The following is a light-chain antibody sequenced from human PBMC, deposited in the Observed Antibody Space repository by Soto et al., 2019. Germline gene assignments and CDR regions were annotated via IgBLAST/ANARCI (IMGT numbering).Light chain of an antibody. J-gene: IGKJ5*01. CDR2: GAS. CDR3: QQTYPTPPIT. Sequence: DIEMTQSPASLYAYIGDRVTVACRASQTIRRYLNWYQQTPGKAPNLLIYGASNLQSGVPSRFSGSGSGADLTLTISSLQPEDFATYSCQQTYPTPPITFGQGTRLENK. CDR1: QTIRRY. V-gene: IGKV1-39*01.